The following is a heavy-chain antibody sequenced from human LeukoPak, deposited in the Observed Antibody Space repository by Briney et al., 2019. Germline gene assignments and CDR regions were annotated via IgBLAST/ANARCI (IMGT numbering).Heavy chain of an antibody. CDR1: GFILSNYW. V-gene: IGHV3-74*01. CDR2: INNDGSST. Sequence: PGGSLRLSCATSGFILSNYWMHWVRQAPGKGLVWVSRINNDGSSTTYADPVKGRFTISRDNARNTLYLQMNGLRAEDTAVYYCARDGISCTGGHCYFASWGQGTLVTVSS. CDR3: ARDGISCTGGHCYFAS. D-gene: IGHD2-8*02. J-gene: IGHJ4*02.